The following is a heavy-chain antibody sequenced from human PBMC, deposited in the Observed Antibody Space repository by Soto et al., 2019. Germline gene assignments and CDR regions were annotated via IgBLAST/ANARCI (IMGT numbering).Heavy chain of an antibody. D-gene: IGHD3-3*01. Sequence: ASVKVSCKASGYTFTSYGISWVRQAPGQGLEWMGWNSAYNGNTNYAQKLQGRVTMTTDTSTSTAYMELRSLRSDDTAVYYCARDRRITSFGVVIGDAFDIWGQGTMVTVSS. J-gene: IGHJ3*02. CDR3: ARDRRITSFGVVIGDAFDI. CDR1: GYTFTSYG. V-gene: IGHV1-18*01. CDR2: NSAYNGNT.